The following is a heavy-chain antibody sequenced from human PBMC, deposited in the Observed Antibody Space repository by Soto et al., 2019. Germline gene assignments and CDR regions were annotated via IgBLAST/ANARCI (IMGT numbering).Heavy chain of an antibody. V-gene: IGHV2-70*01. Sequence: PTLVNPTQTLTLTCTFSGFSLSTSGVGVGWIRQPPGKALEWLALIDWDDDKYYSTSLKTRLTISKDTSKNQVVLTMTNMDPVDTATYYCARIVDTAMYFDYWGQGTLVTVSS. CDR1: GFSLSTSGVG. CDR3: ARIVDTAMYFDY. J-gene: IGHJ4*02. CDR2: IDWDDDK. D-gene: IGHD5-18*01.